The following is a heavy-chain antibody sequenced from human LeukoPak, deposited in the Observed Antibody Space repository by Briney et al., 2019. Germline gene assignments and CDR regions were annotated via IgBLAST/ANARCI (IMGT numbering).Heavy chain of an antibody. CDR1: GFTFSDYS. V-gene: IGHV3-21*01. J-gene: IGHJ4*02. CDR2: ISSSSRYI. D-gene: IGHD6-13*01. CDR3: ARVWSPPYTSSWPSYFDF. Sequence: GGSLRLSCAASGFTFSDYSMNWVRQAPGKGLEWVSSISSSSRYIYYADSVKGRFSISRDNAKNSLYLQMNSLRAEDTAVYYCARVWSPPYTSSWPSYFDFWGQGTLVTVSS.